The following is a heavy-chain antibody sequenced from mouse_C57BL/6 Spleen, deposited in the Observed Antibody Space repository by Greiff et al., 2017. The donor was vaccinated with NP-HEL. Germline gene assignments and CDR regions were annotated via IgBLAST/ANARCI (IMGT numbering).Heavy chain of an antibody. CDR1: GFTFSDYG. D-gene: IGHD2-3*01. Sequence: EVLLVESGGGLVKPGGSLKLSCAASGFTFSDYGMHWVRQAPEKGLEWVAYISSGSSTIYYADTVKGRFTISRDNAKNTLFLQMTSLRSEDTAMYYCARGWLLGAMDYWGQGTSVTVSS. CDR2: ISSGSSTI. CDR3: ARGWLLGAMDY. J-gene: IGHJ4*01. V-gene: IGHV5-17*01.